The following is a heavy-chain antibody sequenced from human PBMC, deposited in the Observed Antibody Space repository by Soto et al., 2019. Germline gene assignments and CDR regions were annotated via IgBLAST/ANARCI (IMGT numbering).Heavy chain of an antibody. J-gene: IGHJ4*02. CDR2: FFYIGST. CDR3: ARQVRQQLVPSYYFDY. CDR1: GDSISSGDYY. V-gene: IGHV4-30-4*01. D-gene: IGHD6-13*01. Sequence: SETLSLTCTVYGDSISSGDYYWSWIRQPPGKGLEWIGCFFYIGSTNYNPSLKSRVTISLDTSKNHFSLKLSSVPAADTALYYCARQVRQQLVPSYYFDYWGQGTLVTVSS.